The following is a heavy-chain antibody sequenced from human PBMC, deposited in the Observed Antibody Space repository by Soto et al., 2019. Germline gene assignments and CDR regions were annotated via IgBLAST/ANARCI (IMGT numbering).Heavy chain of an antibody. CDR3: ARPSDFWSGPPSMDV. J-gene: IGHJ6*02. CDR2: IDPSDSYT. V-gene: IGHV5-10-1*01. Sequence: PGESLKISCKGSGYSFTSYWISWVRQIPWKGLEWMGRIDPSDSYTNYSPSFQGHVTISADKSISTAYLQWSSLKASDTAMYYCARPSDFWSGPPSMDVWGQGTTVTVSS. D-gene: IGHD3-3*01. CDR1: GYSFTSYW.